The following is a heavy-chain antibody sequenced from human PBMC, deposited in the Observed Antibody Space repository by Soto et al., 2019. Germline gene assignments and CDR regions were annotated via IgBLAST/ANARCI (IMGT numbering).Heavy chain of an antibody. J-gene: IGHJ3*02. Sequence: GSLRLSCAASGFTFNSYVMSWVRQAPGKGLEWVSTITGTGDSTDYTDSVKGRFTISRDHSENTVYLQMNSLRAEDTAKYYCAKGSTQRYYVDSRRYYPDAFDIWGQGTKVSVTS. V-gene: IGHV3-23*01. D-gene: IGHD3-22*01. CDR2: ITGTGDST. CDR1: GFTFNSYV. CDR3: AKGSTQRYYVDSRRYYPDAFDI.